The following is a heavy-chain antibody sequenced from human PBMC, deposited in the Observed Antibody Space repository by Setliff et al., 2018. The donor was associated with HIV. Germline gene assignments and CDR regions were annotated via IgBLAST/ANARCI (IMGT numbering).Heavy chain of an antibody. CDR1: GGSISSSGCY. J-gene: IGHJ4*02. D-gene: IGHD3-3*01. Sequence: SETLSLTCSVSGGSISSSGCYWSWIRQHPGKGLDWRGRVYYSGSTDYNPSLQSRATLSIDTSKNQFSLKLTSVIAADTAIYYCARGPFVLRFLERLVYFDYWGQGKLVTVSS. CDR2: VYYSGST. CDR3: ARGPFVLRFLERLVYFDY. V-gene: IGHV4-31*02.